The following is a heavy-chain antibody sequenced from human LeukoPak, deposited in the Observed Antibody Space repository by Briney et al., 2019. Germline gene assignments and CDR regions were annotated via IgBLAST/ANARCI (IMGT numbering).Heavy chain of an antibody. Sequence: PGGSLRLSCAASGFTFSSYWMSWVRQAPGKGLEWVGRIKAKAHGGTIEYAAPVKGRFTISRDDSKNTLYLQMNSLKTEDTAVYYCTVRGFDIWGQGTMVTVSS. V-gene: IGHV3-15*01. CDR2: IKAKAHGGTI. J-gene: IGHJ3*02. CDR1: GFTFSSYW. CDR3: TVRGFDI.